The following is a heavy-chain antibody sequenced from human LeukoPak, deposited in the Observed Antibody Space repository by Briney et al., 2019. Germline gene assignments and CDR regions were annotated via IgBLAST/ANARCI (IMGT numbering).Heavy chain of an antibody. CDR1: GGTFSSYA. CDR2: IIPILGIA. D-gene: IGHD3-9*01. V-gene: IGHV1-69*04. Sequence: ASVKVSCKASGGTFSSYAISWVRQAPGQGLEWMGRIIPILGIANYAQKFQGRVTITADKSTSTAYMELSSLRSEDTAVYYCARARITIFCMDVWGQGTTVTVSS. CDR3: ARARITIFCMDV. J-gene: IGHJ6*02.